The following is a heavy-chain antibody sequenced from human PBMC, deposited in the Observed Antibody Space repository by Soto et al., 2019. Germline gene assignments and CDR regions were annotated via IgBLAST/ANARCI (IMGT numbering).Heavy chain of an antibody. V-gene: IGHV4-30-2*01. CDR2: IQDSGTT. D-gene: IGHD6-19*01. J-gene: IGHJ4*02. Sequence: QLQLQESGSGLVKPSQTLSLTCAVSGDSISSGGYSWSWIRQPPGKGMEWIGYIQDSGTTYYNPSLMSRVTMSVDRSQNQFSLKLSSVTAADTAVYYCARSSGWYEFDYWGQGTLVTVSS. CDR1: GDSISSGGYS. CDR3: ARSSGWYEFDY.